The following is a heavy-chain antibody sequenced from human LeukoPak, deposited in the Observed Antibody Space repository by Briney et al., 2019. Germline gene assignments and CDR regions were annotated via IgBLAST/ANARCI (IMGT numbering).Heavy chain of an antibody. CDR2: ISSSSSTI. V-gene: IGHV3-48*04. D-gene: IGHD5-18*01. J-gene: IGHJ4*02. Sequence: GGSLRLSCAASGFTFSSYSMNWVRQAPGKGLEWVSYISSSSSTIYYADSVKGRFTISRDNAKNSLYLQMNSLRAEDTAVYYCARGRGTAMVPNFDYWGQGTLVTVSS. CDR3: ARGRGTAMVPNFDY. CDR1: GFTFSSYS.